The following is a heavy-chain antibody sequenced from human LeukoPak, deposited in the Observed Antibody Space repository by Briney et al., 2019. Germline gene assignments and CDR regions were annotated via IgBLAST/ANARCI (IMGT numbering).Heavy chain of an antibody. J-gene: IGHJ5*02. D-gene: IGHD3-16*01. Sequence: PGGSPRLSCAAYGFTFSSYAMSWVRQAPGRGLEWVSVISGSGDTTYYADSVKGRFTISRDNSKNTLYLQMNSLRAEDTALYYCAKDQGENWFDPWGQGTLVTVSS. CDR2: ISGSGDTT. V-gene: IGHV3-23*01. CDR3: AKDQGENWFDP. CDR1: GFTFSSYA.